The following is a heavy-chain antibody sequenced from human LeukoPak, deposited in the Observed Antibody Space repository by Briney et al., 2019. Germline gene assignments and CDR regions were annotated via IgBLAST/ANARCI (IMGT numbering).Heavy chain of an antibody. CDR3: ARRLADYDSSGYYYYFDY. CDR2: IYPGDSDT. J-gene: IGHJ4*02. V-gene: IGHV5-51*01. D-gene: IGHD3-22*01. Sequence: GESLKISCKGSGYSFTSYWIGWVRQMPEKGLEWMGIIYPGDSDTRYSPSFQGQVTISADKSISTAYLQWSSLKASDTAMYYCARRLADYDSSGYYYYFDYWGQGTLVTVSS. CDR1: GYSFTSYW.